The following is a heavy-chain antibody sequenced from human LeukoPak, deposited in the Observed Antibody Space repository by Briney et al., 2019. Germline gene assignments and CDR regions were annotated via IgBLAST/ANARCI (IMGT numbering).Heavy chain of an antibody. Sequence: GESLKISCKGSGYSFASYWIGWVRLMPGQGLEWMGIIYPGDSDTRYSPSFQGRVTISADKSINTAYLQWGSLKASDTAIYYCARQDGSAYYYFDYWGQGTLVTVSS. J-gene: IGHJ4*02. V-gene: IGHV5-51*01. D-gene: IGHD6-19*01. CDR1: GYSFASYW. CDR2: IYPGDSDT. CDR3: ARQDGSAYYYFDY.